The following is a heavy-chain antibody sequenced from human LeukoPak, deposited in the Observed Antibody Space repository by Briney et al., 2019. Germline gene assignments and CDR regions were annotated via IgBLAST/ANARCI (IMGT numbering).Heavy chain of an antibody. D-gene: IGHD1-26*01. Sequence: GGSLRLSCAASGFTFDDYGMSWVRQAPGKGLEWVSGINWNGGSTGYADSVKGRFTISRDNAKNSLYLQMNSLRAEDTAIYYCVRDRGTYRPIDYWGQGTLVTVSS. V-gene: IGHV3-20*04. J-gene: IGHJ4*02. CDR1: GFTFDDYG. CDR2: INWNGGST. CDR3: VRDRGTYRPIDY.